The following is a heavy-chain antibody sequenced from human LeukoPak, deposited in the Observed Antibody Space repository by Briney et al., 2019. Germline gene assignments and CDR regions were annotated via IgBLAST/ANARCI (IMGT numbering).Heavy chain of an antibody. CDR2: ISGFGGGGST. D-gene: IGHD1-1*01. Sequence: GGSLRLSCAASGFTFSSYAMNWVRQAPGKGLEWVSAISGFGGGGSTYYADSVKGRYTISRGNSKNTLYLQMDSLRAEDTAVYNCAKGVASTWNGDTWFDPWGQGTLVTVSS. CDR3: AKGVASTWNGDTWFDP. J-gene: IGHJ5*02. CDR1: GFTFSSYA. V-gene: IGHV3-23*01.